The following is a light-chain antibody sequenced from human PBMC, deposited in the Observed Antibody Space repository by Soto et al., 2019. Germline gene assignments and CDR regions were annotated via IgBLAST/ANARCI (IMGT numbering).Light chain of an antibody. CDR1: QSVSSY. CDR3: QQRSNWYT. V-gene: IGKV3-11*01. CDR2: DAS. Sequence: EIVLTQSPATLSLSPGERATLSCSASQSVSSYLAWYQQKPGQAPRLLIYDASNRATGIPARFSGSRSGTDFTLTISSLEPEDFAFYYCQQRSNWYTFGQGTKLEIK. J-gene: IGKJ2*01.